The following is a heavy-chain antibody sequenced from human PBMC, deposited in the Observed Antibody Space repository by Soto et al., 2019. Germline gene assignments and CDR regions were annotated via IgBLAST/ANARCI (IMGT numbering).Heavy chain of an antibody. J-gene: IGHJ4*02. D-gene: IGHD2-21*01. Sequence: TLSLTCAVSGYSFRGADYYWSWMRQGRGKGREWIGYTYYNGDTQYNPALKSRVTMSVDPSKNQFSLRLSSVTAADTAVYFCARGPRYIDCWRTFDFCRQGVLV. CDR3: ARGPRYIDCWRTFDF. CDR1: GYSFRGADYY. CDR2: TYYNGDT. V-gene: IGHV4-30-4*01.